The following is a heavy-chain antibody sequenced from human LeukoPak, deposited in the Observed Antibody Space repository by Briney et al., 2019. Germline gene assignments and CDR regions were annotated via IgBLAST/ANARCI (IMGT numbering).Heavy chain of an antibody. CDR2: ISDSGRT. CDR1: GGSFSGYY. Sequence: ASETLSLTCGVSGGSFSGYYWSWIRQPPGKGLEWIGEISDSGRTGYKSSLKSRVTILEDTSKNQFSLKLSSVTAADTAVYYCARVLGSYYGWFDPWGQGTLVTVSS. CDR3: ARVLGSYYGWFDP. J-gene: IGHJ5*02. V-gene: IGHV4-34*01. D-gene: IGHD1-26*01.